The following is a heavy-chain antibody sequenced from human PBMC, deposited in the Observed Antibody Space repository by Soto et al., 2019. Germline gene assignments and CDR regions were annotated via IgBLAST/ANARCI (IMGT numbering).Heavy chain of an antibody. V-gene: IGHV2-5*02. Sequence: QITLKESGPTLVKPTQTLTLTCTFSGFSLSTSGVGVGWIRQPPGKALEWLALIYWDDDKRYSPSLKRRLTITPDTPKTPVDLTMTNMDPVYTATYYCAHSLIAYDYDSSGSNWFDPWGQGTLVTVSS. CDR1: GFSLSTSGVG. CDR2: IYWDDDK. J-gene: IGHJ5*02. D-gene: IGHD3-22*01. CDR3: AHSLIAYDYDSSGSNWFDP.